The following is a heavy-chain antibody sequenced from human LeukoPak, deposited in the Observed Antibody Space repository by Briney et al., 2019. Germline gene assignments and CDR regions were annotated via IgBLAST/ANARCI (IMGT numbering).Heavy chain of an antibody. V-gene: IGHV3-64*01. D-gene: IGHD3-3*01. Sequence: GGSLRLSCAASGFTFSSYAMHWVRQAPGKGLEYVSAISSNGGSTYYANSVKGRFTISRDNAKNSLYLQMNSLRAEDTAVYYCARAAYDFWSGDNWFDPWGQGTLVTVSS. CDR2: ISSNGGST. J-gene: IGHJ5*02. CDR3: ARAAYDFWSGDNWFDP. CDR1: GFTFSSYA.